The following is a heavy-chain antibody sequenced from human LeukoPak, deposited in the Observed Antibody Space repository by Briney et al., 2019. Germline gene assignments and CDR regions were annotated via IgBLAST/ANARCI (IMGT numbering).Heavy chain of an antibody. V-gene: IGHV1-69*04. D-gene: IGHD5-18*01. Sequence: GASVKVSCKASGGTFSSYAINWVRQAPGQGLEWMGRIIPMVGTLNYAQKFQGRVTITADKSTSTAYMELSSLRSDDTAVYYCARDAGYGYWVVDYWGQGTLVTVSS. J-gene: IGHJ4*02. CDR2: IIPMVGTL. CDR1: GGTFSSYA. CDR3: ARDAGYGYWVVDY.